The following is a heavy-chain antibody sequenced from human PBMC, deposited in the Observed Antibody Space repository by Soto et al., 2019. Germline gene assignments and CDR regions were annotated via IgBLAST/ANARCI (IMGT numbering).Heavy chain of an antibody. J-gene: IGHJ6*03. V-gene: IGHV3-23*01. D-gene: IGHD2-2*01. Sequence: LLESGGGLVQPGGSLRLSCVASGLSFPNYAMNWVRQAPGKGLEWVSGIGGSGAYTYYADSVKGRFTNSRDNSKNTVYLQMNSLRGEDTAVYYCAKGSSSTQFLNYYFYHMDVWGKGTTVSVSS. CDR3: AKGSSSTQFLNYYFYHMDV. CDR2: IGGSGAYT. CDR1: GLSFPNYA.